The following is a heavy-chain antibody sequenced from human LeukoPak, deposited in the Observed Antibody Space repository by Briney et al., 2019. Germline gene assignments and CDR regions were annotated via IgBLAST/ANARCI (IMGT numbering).Heavy chain of an antibody. CDR3: ETNSGKRFDY. D-gene: IGHD1-1*01. V-gene: IGHV3-7*01. CDR2: INQVGSQT. Sequence: GGSLRLSCAASGFTFSSYWMSWVRQTPGEGLEYLANINQVGSQTYYMDSVKGRFTISRDNAKNSLYLQMNSLRAEDTAVYYCETNSGKRFDYWGQGTLVTVSS. CDR1: GFTFSSYW. J-gene: IGHJ4*02.